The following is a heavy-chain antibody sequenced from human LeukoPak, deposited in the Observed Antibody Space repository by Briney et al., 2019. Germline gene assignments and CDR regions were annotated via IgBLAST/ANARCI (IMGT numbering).Heavy chain of an antibody. CDR2: ISGSGGST. V-gene: IGHV3-23*01. CDR1: GFTFSSYG. J-gene: IGHJ4*02. Sequence: PGGSLRLSCAASGFTFSSYGMSWVRQAPGKGLEWVSAISGSGGSTYYADSVKGRFTISRDNSKNTLYLQMNSLRPEDTAIYYCVRDPSSVASGYYFDQWGQGTLVAVSS. D-gene: IGHD6-19*01. CDR3: VRDPSSVASGYYFDQ.